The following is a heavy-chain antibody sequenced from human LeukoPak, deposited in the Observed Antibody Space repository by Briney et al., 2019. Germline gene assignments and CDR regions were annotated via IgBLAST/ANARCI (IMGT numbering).Heavy chain of an antibody. D-gene: IGHD3-22*01. CDR3: ARDSYYDSSLDY. V-gene: IGHV3-11*01. Sequence: KTGGSLRLSCAASGFTFSDYYMSWNRQARGRGRGWLSYISSSGSTIYYADSGKGRFTISRDNAKNSMYLQMNSLRAEDTVVYCCARDSYYDSSLDYWGQGTLVTVSS. J-gene: IGHJ4*02. CDR2: ISSSGSTI. CDR1: GFTFSDYY.